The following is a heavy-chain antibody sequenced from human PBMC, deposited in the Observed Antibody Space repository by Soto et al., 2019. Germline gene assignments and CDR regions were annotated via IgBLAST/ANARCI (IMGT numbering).Heavy chain of an antibody. V-gene: IGHV2-5*02. CDR2: IYWDDDK. J-gene: IGHJ6*02. Sequence: QITLKESGPTLVKPTQTLTLTCTFSGFSLSTTGVGVGWIRQPPGKALEWLALIYWDDDKRYNPSLKSRLSITTDTSKIQVVLTITDMDPVDTATYYCVQSRCGGDCLQSYSSHSYYGLDVWGQGTTVTVSS. CDR1: GFSLSTTGVG. D-gene: IGHD2-21*01. CDR3: VQSRCGGDCLQSYSSHSYYGLDV.